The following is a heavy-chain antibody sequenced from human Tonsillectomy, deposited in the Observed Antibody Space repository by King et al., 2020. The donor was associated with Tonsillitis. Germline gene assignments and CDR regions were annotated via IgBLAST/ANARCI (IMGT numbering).Heavy chain of an antibody. CDR1: GDSISGYY. J-gene: IGHJ4*02. Sequence: QLQESGPGLVKSSETLSLTCTVSGDSISGYYWSWIRIRQSPGKGLEWIASLSSSGTTHYNPSLQRRVSISVDTSQNQFSLRLSSVTAADTAVYYCARGGDAYKLGNYWGQGTLVTVSS. V-gene: IGHV4-59*08. D-gene: IGHD5-24*01. CDR2: LSSSGTT. CDR3: ARGGDAYKLGNY.